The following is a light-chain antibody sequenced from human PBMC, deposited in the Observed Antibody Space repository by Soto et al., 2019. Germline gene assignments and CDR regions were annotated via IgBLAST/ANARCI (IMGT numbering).Light chain of an antibody. CDR1: SRAVTSGHY. CDR3: LISYSGARV. Sequence: AVVTQDPSLTGSPGGSITLTCGSSSRAVTSGHYPYWFQQQPGQAPRTLIYDTSNKHSWTPARFSGSLLGGKAALTLSGAQHEDEDEYYCLISYSGARVFGTGTKVTVL. CDR2: DTS. J-gene: IGLJ1*01. V-gene: IGLV7-46*01.